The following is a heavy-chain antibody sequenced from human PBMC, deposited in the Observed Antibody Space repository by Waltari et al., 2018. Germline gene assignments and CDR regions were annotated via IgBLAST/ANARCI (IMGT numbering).Heavy chain of an antibody. CDR2: IIPILGIA. CDR1: GGTFSSYA. D-gene: IGHD1-26*01. Sequence: QVQLVQSGAEVKKPGSSVKVSCKASGGTFSSYAISWVRQAPGQGLEWMGGIIPILGIANYAQKFQGRVTITADESTSTAYMELSSLRSEDTAVYYCAIGQGALGVDYYYYYYMDVWGKGTTVTVSS. J-gene: IGHJ6*03. V-gene: IGHV1-69*04. CDR3: AIGQGALGVDYYYYYYMDV.